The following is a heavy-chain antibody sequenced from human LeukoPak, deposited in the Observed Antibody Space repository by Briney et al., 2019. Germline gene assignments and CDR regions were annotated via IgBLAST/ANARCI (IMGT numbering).Heavy chain of an antibody. CDR1: GYSFTTYW. J-gene: IGHJ4*02. CDR2: IYPGDSDI. Sequence: GESLKISCKGSGYSFTTYWIVWVRQMPGKGLEWMGIIYPGDSDIRYSPSFQGQVTISADRSISTAYLQRNSLKASDSAIYYCASPRGFRYGSLDYWGQGTLVTVSS. V-gene: IGHV5-51*01. CDR3: ASPRGFRYGSLDY. D-gene: IGHD1-26*01.